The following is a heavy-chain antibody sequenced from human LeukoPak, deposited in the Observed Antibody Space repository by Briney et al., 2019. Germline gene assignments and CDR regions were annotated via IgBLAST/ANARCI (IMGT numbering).Heavy chain of an antibody. CDR1: GFTFSKAW. CDR3: TTDYGGNPNIDY. CDR2: IKSKTDGGTT. V-gene: IGHV3-15*07. D-gene: IGHD4-23*01. J-gene: IGHJ4*02. Sequence: GGSLRLSCAASGFTFSKAWMNWVRQAPGKGLEWVGRIKSKTDGGTTDYAAPVKGRFTISRDDSKNTLYLQMNSLKTEDTAVYYCTTDYGGNPNIDYWGQGTLVTVSS.